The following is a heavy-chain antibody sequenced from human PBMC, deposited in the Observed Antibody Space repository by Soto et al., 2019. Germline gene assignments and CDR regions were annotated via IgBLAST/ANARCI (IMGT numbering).Heavy chain of an antibody. CDR3: AAELGFGKLSVV. Sequence: GASVKVCCKASGDTFKNCVISWVRQAPGQGLEWMGGIIPLFGTTDFAQRFQGRLTITTDESTSTAYMELSRLRSEDTATYYCAAELGFGKLSVVWGQGTTVTVSS. D-gene: IGHD3-10*01. CDR2: IIPLFGTT. J-gene: IGHJ6*02. CDR1: GDTFKNCV. V-gene: IGHV1-69*05.